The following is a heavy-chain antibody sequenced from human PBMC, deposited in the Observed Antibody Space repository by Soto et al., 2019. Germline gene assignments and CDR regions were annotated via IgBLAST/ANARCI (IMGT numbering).Heavy chain of an antibody. Sequence: ASVMVSCKASGYTFTSYGISWVRQAPGQGLEWMGWISAYNGNTNYAQKLQGRVTMTTDTSTSTAYMELRSLRSDDTAVYYCARVMAYDFWSGYLPLLNRYGMDVWGQGTTVTVS. V-gene: IGHV1-18*01. D-gene: IGHD3-3*01. CDR2: ISAYNGNT. J-gene: IGHJ6*02. CDR3: ARVMAYDFWSGYLPLLNRYGMDV. CDR1: GYTFTSYG.